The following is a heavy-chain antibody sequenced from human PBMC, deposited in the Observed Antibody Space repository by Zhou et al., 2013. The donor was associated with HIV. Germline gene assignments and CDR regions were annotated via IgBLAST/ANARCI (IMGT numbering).Heavy chain of an antibody. CDR3: ARCYYDSSGCDY. CDR1: GYTFTAYY. Sequence: QVQLVQSGAEVKKPGASVKVSCKASGYTFTAYYIHWVRQAPGQGLEWMGWISPYNGVTNYAQRFHGRVTMTMDTSITTSYMELSSLRSEDTAVYYCARCYYDSSGCDYWGQGTLVTVSS. V-gene: IGHV1-2*02. CDR2: ISPYNGVT. D-gene: IGHD3-22*01. J-gene: IGHJ4*02.